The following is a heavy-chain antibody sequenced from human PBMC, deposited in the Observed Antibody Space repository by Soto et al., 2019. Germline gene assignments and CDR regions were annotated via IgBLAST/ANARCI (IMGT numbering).Heavy chain of an antibody. CDR3: AHTYSSPHINWFDS. CDR1: GFSLTTSGVG. CDR2: ISWDDNK. D-gene: IGHD6-13*01. V-gene: IGHV2-5*02. J-gene: IGHJ5*01. Sequence: QITLKESGPTLVKPTQTLTLTCTFSGFSLTTSGVGVGWIRQPPGKALEWLALISWDDNKRYRSSLKSRLTIIKDTSKNQVVLVMTTMDPVDTATYYCAHTYSSPHINWFDSWGQGTLVTVSS.